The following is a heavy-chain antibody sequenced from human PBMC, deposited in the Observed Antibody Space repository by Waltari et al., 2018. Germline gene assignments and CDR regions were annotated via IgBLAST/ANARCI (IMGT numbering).Heavy chain of an antibody. V-gene: IGHV4-34*01. CDR3: ARHGRIRAVALIDY. D-gene: IGHD2-15*01. Sequence: QVQLQQWGPGLMTPSGTLSLTCAVYGGSFSVYYCTWIRQPPGKGLEWIGEINDSGSTNYNSSLKTRVSISLDTSKNQFSLKLTSVTAADTALYYCARHGRIRAVALIDYWGQGTLVTVSS. CDR2: INDSGST. J-gene: IGHJ4*02. CDR1: GGSFSVYY.